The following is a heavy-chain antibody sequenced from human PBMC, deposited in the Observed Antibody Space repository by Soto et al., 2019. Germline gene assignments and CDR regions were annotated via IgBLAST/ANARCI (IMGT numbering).Heavy chain of an antibody. V-gene: IGHV3-30-3*01. CDR3: ARSMPKTDNYYGMDV. J-gene: IGHJ6*02. Sequence: QVQLVESGGGVVQPGRSLRLSCAASGFTFSSYVMHWVRQAPGKGLEWVAVISSDGSRKYYADSVKGRFTISRDNSKTTLYLQMNSLTVEDTAVYYCARSMPKTDNYYGMDVWGQGTTVTVSS. CDR1: GFTFSSYV. D-gene: IGHD2-2*01. CDR2: ISSDGSRK.